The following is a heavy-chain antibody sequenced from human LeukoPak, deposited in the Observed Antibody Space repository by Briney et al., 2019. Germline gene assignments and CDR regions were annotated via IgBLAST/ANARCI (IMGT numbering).Heavy chain of an antibody. Sequence: ASVKVSCKASGYTFTGYYMHWVRQAPGQGLEWMGWINPNSGGTNYAQKFQGRVTMTRDTSISTAYMELSRLRSDDTAVYYCANGDYDSSQPFDYWGQGTLVTVSS. D-gene: IGHD3-22*01. CDR2: INPNSGGT. J-gene: IGHJ4*02. CDR3: ANGDYDSSQPFDY. V-gene: IGHV1-2*02. CDR1: GYTFTGYY.